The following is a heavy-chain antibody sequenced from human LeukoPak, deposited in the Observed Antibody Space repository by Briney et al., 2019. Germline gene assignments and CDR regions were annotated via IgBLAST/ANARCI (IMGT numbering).Heavy chain of an antibody. CDR2: INHSGST. CDR1: GGSFSGYY. J-gene: IGHJ4*02. V-gene: IGHV4-34*01. Sequence: SETLSLTCAVYGGSFSGYYWGWIRQPPGKGLEWIGEINHSGSTNYNPSLKSRVTISVDTSKNQFSLKLSSVTAADTAVYYCARGRTYYDYVWGSYRYLFDYWGQGTLVTVSS. D-gene: IGHD3-16*02. CDR3: ARGRTYYDYVWGSYRYLFDY.